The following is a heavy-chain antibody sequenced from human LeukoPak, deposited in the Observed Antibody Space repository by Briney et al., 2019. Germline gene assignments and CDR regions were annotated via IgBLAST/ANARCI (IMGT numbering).Heavy chain of an antibody. V-gene: IGHV4-59*01. D-gene: IGHD3-10*02. Sequence: KSSETLSLTCTVSGGSISSYYWSWIRQPPGKGLEWIGYIYYSGSTNYNPSLKSRVTISVDTSKNQFSLKLSSVTAADTAVYYCARLFAGYQDYWGQGTLVTVSS. J-gene: IGHJ4*02. CDR2: IYYSGST. CDR1: GGSISSYY. CDR3: ARLFAGYQDY.